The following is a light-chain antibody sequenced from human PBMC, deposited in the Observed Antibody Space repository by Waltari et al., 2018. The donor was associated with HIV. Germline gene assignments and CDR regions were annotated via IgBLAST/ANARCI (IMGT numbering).Light chain of an antibody. V-gene: IGLV1-47*01. CDR3: AAWDDSLSVV. CDR1: SSNIGKNS. Sequence: QSVLTQPPSASGPPGQRVTISCSGSSSNIGKNSVYWYQQLPGAAPKLLIYRNNQRPSGVPDRFSGSKSGTSASLAISGLRSEDEADYYCAAWDDSLSVVFGGGTKLTVL. J-gene: IGLJ2*01. CDR2: RNN.